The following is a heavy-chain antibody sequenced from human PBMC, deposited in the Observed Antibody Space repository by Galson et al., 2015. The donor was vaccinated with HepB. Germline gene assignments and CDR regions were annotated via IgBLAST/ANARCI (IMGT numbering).Heavy chain of an antibody. D-gene: IGHD5-24*01. CDR3: ARDLATIFDRYYSYGMDV. V-gene: IGHV3-30*01. Sequence: SLRLSCAASGFTFSSYAMHWVRQAPGKGLEWVAVISYDGSNKYYADSVKGRFTISRDNSKNTLYLQMNSLRAEDTAVYYCARDLATIFDRYYSYGMDVWGQGTTVTVSS. CDR2: ISYDGSNK. CDR1: GFTFSSYA. J-gene: IGHJ6*02.